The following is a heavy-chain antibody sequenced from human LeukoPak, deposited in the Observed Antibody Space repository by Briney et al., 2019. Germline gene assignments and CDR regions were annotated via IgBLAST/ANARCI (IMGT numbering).Heavy chain of an antibody. CDR1: GDSFSSSSVT. D-gene: IGHD2-2*01. J-gene: IGHJ5*02. CDR3: ARRLTQYDCFDP. V-gene: IGHV6-1*01. CDR2: TYYRSTWYN. Sequence: SQTLSLTCAISGDSFSSSSVTWNWIRQSPSRGLEWLGRTYYRSTWYNDYAVSVRGRITVNPDTSKNQFSLHLNSVTPEDTAVYYCARRLTQYDCFDPWGQGILVTVSS.